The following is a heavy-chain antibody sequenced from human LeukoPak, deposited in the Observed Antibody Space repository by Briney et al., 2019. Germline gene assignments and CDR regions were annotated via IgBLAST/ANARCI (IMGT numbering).Heavy chain of an antibody. Sequence: KPSETLSLTCTVSGGSITSSSYYWGWVRQPPGKGLEWIGSIYYSGSTYYNPSLKSRVTISVETSKNQLSLKLSSVTAADTAVYYCARDLGPGGKYDYWGQGTLVTVSS. CDR3: ARDLGPGGKYDY. CDR1: GGSITSSSYY. V-gene: IGHV4-39*07. D-gene: IGHD1-26*01. CDR2: IYYSGST. J-gene: IGHJ4*02.